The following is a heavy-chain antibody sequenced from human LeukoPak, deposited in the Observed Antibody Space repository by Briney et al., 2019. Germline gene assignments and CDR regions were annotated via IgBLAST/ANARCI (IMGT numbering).Heavy chain of an antibody. Sequence: GGSLRLSCAVSGVTVNSYFMGWVRQAPGKGLEWVSPISMEGFIYYADSVKGRFTISRDNSKNTLYLQMNSLRGDDTGLYYCARGRGGDWGQGALVTVSP. D-gene: IGHD2-15*01. J-gene: IGHJ4*02. CDR2: ISMEGFI. CDR1: GVTVNSYF. V-gene: IGHV3-53*01. CDR3: ARGRGGD.